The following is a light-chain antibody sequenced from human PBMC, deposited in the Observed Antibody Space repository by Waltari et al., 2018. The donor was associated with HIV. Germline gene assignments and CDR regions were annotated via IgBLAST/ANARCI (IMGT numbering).Light chain of an antibody. CDR1: NSDIGVYDF. V-gene: IGLV2-14*03. CDR2: DVN. J-gene: IGLJ3*02. CDR3: SSYTLSSSWV. Sequence: QSALTQPASASGSPGQSSTISCTGTNSDIGVYDFASWYQQHPGKAPKLIIYDVNRRPSGVSDRFSASKSGNTGSLTISGLQAEDEADYYCSSYTLSSSWVFGGGTKLTVL.